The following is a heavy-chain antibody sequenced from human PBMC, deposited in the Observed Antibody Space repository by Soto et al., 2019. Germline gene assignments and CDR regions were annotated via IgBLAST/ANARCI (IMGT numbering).Heavy chain of an antibody. Sequence: QVQLVESGGGVVQPGRSLRLSCAASGFTFSSYAMHWVRQAPGKGLEWVAVISYDGSNKYYADSVKGRFTISRDNSKNTLYLQMNSLSAEDTAVYYCASPLYDYGDYTFDYWGQGTLVTVSS. CDR2: ISYDGSNK. D-gene: IGHD4-17*01. CDR3: ASPLYDYGDYTFDY. J-gene: IGHJ4*02. CDR1: GFTFSSYA. V-gene: IGHV3-30-3*01.